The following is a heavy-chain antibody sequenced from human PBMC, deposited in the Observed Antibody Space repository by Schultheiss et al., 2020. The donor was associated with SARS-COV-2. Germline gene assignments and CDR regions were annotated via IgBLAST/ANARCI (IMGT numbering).Heavy chain of an antibody. D-gene: IGHD3-22*01. Sequence: GGSLRLSCAASGFTFSSYEMNWVRQAPGKGLEWVSYISSSGSTIYYADSVKGRFTISRDNAKNSLYLQMNSLRAEDTAVYYCARVADYYDSSGSDYWGQGTLVTVSS. CDR2: ISSSGSTI. J-gene: IGHJ4*02. CDR3: ARVADYYDSSGSDY. CDR1: GFTFSSYE. V-gene: IGHV3-48*03.